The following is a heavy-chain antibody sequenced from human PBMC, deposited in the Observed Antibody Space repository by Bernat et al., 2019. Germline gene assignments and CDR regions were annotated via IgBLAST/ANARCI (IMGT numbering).Heavy chain of an antibody. D-gene: IGHD6-13*01. J-gene: IGHJ4*02. V-gene: IGHV3-30-3*01. CDR2: ISYDGSNK. CDR3: AAAVGY. CDR1: GFTFSSYA. Sequence: QVQLVESGGGVVQPGRSLRLSCAASGFTFSSYAMHWVRQAPGKGLEWVAVISYDGSNKSYTESVKGRFTISRDNSKNTLYLQMNSLRAEDTAVYYCAAAVGYWGQGTLVTVSS.